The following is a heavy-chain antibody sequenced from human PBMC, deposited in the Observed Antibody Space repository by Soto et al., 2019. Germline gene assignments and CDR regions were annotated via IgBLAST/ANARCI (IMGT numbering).Heavy chain of an antibody. D-gene: IGHD5-12*01. J-gene: IGHJ3*02. CDR2: VYSSGRT. V-gene: IGHV4-31*03. Sequence: QLQLQESGPGLVRPSQTLSLTCSVSGGSITSGGYYWGWIRQLPEKGLDWVAYVYSSGRTYSNPSLQSRLSISLDTSKNQFSLILRSGTAADTAVYYRARDHNGFNKACDIWCQGAMVSVSS. CDR1: GGSITSGGYY. CDR3: ARDHNGFNKACDI.